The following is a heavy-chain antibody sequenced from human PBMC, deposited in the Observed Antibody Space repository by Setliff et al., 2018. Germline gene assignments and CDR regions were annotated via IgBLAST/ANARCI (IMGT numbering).Heavy chain of an antibody. J-gene: IGHJ4*02. D-gene: IGHD3-22*01. CDR3: ARGPCSGGYYPYFDY. CDR1: GGSISDYY. V-gene: IGHV4-4*07. CDR2: IYTSGST. Sequence: SETLSLTCTVSGGSISDYYWSWIRQPAGEGLEWIGRIYTSGSTNYNPSLKSRVTMSVDTSKNQFSLKLTSVTAADTAVYYCARGPCSGGYYPYFDYWGQGTLVTVSS.